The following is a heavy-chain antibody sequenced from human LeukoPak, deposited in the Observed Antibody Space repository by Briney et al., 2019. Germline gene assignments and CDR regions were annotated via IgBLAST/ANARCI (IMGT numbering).Heavy chain of an antibody. CDR3: ATPYSSGWPRGYYYYYGTDV. J-gene: IGHJ6*02. D-gene: IGHD6-19*01. CDR2: FDPEDGET. V-gene: IGHV1-24*01. CDR1: GYTLTELS. Sequence: ASVKVSCKVSGYTLTELSMHWVRQAPGKGLEWMGGFDPEDGETIYAQKFQGRVTMTEDTSTDTAYMELSSLRSEDTAVYYCATPYSSGWPRGYYYYYGTDVWGQGTTVTVSS.